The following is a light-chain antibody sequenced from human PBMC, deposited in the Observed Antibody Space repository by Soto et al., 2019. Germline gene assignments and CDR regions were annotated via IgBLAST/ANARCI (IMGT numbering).Light chain of an antibody. CDR3: LHRYNWPLT. CDR2: DAS. Sequence: IVLTQSPVTLSLSPGERATLSCRASQSVSSYLAWYQHKPGQAPRLLIYDASNRATGIPARFSGSGSGTDFTLTISRLEPEDFAVYYCLHRYNWPLTFGGGTKVEIK. CDR1: QSVSSY. V-gene: IGKV3-11*01. J-gene: IGKJ4*01.